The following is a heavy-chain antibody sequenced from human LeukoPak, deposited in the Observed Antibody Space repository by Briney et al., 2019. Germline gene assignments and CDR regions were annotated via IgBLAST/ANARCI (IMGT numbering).Heavy chain of an antibody. V-gene: IGHV4-4*07. D-gene: IGHD3-10*01. CDR3: ERDGGVLGLNWFDP. J-gene: IGHJ5*02. CDR1: GCSFSSFY. CDR2: IYTSGRT. Sequence: SETLSLTCPVSGCSFSSFYWSWIRQPAGKGLEWIGRIYTSGRTNYNPTHKRGDTTSLDTTKNQISLKLSSVTAADTDVYYCERDGGVLGLNWFDPWGQGTLVTVSS.